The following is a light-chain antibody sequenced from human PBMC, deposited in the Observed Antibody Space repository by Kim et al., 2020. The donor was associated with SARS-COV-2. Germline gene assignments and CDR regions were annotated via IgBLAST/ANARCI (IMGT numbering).Light chain of an antibody. J-gene: IGKJ1*01. Sequence: ESVGDRVTITCRASQGINNDLAWYQQKPGKVPKVLIYAASALQSGVPSRFSGSGSGTDFTLTISSLQPEDVGTYYCQKYNGAPWTFGQGTKVEIK. CDR3: QKYNGAPWT. V-gene: IGKV1-27*01. CDR2: AAS. CDR1: QGINND.